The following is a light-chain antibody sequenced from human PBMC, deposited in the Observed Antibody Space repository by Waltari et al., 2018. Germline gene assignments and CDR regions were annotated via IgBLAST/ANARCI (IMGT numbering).Light chain of an antibody. V-gene: IGKV1-12*01. CDR2: AAS. CDR3: QQYNSYPLT. CDR1: QDISNW. Sequence: DIQMTQSPSSLSASVGDRVTISCQASQDISNWLAWYQQTPGRAPKLLIYAASTLQSGVPSRFSGSGSVTDFTLTITSLLPGDFATYFCQQYNSYPLTFGGGTKVEIK. J-gene: IGKJ4*01.